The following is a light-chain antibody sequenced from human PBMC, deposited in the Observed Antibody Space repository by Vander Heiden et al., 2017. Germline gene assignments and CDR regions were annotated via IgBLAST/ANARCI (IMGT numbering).Light chain of an antibody. J-gene: IGKJ1*01. CDR3: QQYYSTPQT. Sequence: EIVRTKPRDSLSVSLGERATINCKSSQSVLYSSNNKNYLAWYQQKPGQPPKLLIYWASTRESGVPDRFSGSGSGTDFTLTISSLQAEDVAVYYCQQYYSTPQTFGQGTKVEIK. CDR2: WAS. CDR1: QSVLYSSNNKNY. V-gene: IGKV4-1*01.